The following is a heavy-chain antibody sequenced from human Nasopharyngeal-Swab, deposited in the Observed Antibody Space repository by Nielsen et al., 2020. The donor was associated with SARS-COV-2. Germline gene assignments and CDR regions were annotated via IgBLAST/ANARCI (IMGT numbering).Heavy chain of an antibody. D-gene: IGHD3-10*01. CDR3: AREMRDSSSGNDAFDV. V-gene: IGHV1-2*02. CDR2: INPNSGGA. J-gene: IGHJ3*01. Sequence: WVRQAPGPGLEWMGCINPNSGGATYAQKFEGRVTMTRATSRDTAYMELSVLRPDDTAVFYCAREMRDSSSGNDAFDVWGQGTRATVSS.